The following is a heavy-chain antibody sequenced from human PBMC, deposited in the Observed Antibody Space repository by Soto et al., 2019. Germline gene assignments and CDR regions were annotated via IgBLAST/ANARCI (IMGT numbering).Heavy chain of an antibody. Sequence: QVQLVQSGAEVKKPGSSVKVSCKASGGTFSSYAISWVRQAPGQGLEWMGGIIPISGTANYAQKFQGRVTITAYESTCTAYRELSSLRSEDTAVYYCARSQGSSTSLEIYYYYYYGMYVWGQGTTVTVSS. D-gene: IGHD2-2*01. CDR2: IIPISGTA. J-gene: IGHJ6*02. V-gene: IGHV1-69*01. CDR1: GGTFSSYA. CDR3: ARSQGSSTSLEIYYYYYYGMYV.